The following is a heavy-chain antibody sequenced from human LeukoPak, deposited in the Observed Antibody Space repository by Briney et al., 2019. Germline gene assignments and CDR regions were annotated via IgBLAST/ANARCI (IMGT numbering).Heavy chain of an antibody. J-gene: IGHJ4*02. V-gene: IGHV3-73*01. D-gene: IGHD3-10*01. CDR1: GFTFSGSA. Sequence: GGSLRLSCAASGFTFSGSAMHWVRQASGKGLEWVGRIRSKANSYATAYAASVKGRFTISRDDSKNTAYLQMNSLKTEDTAVYYCTSFILPQYYYGSGSYAPYWGQGTLVTVSS. CDR2: IRSKANSYAT. CDR3: TSFILPQYYYGSGSYAPY.